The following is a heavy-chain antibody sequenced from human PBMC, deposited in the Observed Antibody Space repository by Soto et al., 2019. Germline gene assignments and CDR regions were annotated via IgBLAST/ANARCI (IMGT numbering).Heavy chain of an antibody. Sequence: SETLSLTCTVSGDSVSSGSSYWTWIRQPPGKGLEWIGYFYNSGSTNYNPSLKSRVTISGDTSKNHFSLKLDSVTAADTAVYYCARGRWKQLPFQQWGQGTLVTVSS. V-gene: IGHV4-61*03. J-gene: IGHJ1*01. CDR1: GDSVSSGSSY. CDR2: FYNSGST. CDR3: ARGRWKQLPFQQ. D-gene: IGHD1-1*01.